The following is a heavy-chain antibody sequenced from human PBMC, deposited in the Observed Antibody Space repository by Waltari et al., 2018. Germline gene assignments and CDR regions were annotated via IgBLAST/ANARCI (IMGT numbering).Heavy chain of an antibody. CDR3: AKEGIIVVVPAAVFDY. D-gene: IGHD2-2*01. Sequence: EVQLLESGGGLVQPGGSLRLSCAASGFTFSSYAMSWVRQAPGKGLEWVSAISGSGGSTYYADSVKGRFTISRDNSKNTLYLQMNSLRAEDTAVYYCAKEGIIVVVPAAVFDYWGQGTLVTVSS. V-gene: IGHV3-23*01. J-gene: IGHJ4*02. CDR2: ISGSGGST. CDR1: GFTFSSYA.